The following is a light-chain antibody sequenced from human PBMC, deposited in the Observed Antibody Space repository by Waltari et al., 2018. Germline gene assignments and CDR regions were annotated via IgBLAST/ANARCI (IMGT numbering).Light chain of an antibody. Sequence: DIVMTQSPDSLAVSLGERVTINCKSSHSVLYSSNSQNYLAWYQQKPGQPPKLLIYWAYARESGVPDRFSGSESGTDFTLTISSLQAEDVAVYYCQQYYDIPWTFGQGTKVEIK. J-gene: IGKJ1*01. CDR3: QQYYDIPWT. CDR1: HSVLYSSNSQNY. V-gene: IGKV4-1*01. CDR2: WAY.